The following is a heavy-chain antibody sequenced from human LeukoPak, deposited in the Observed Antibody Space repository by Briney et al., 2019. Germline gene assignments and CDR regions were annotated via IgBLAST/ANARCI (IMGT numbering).Heavy chain of an antibody. Sequence: SETLSLTCTVSGGSISSSSYYWGWIRQPPGKGLEWIVSIYYSGGTYYNPPLKSRFTISVDTSKNQFSLKLSSVTAADTAVYYCARDRKHYMDVWGKGTTVTVSS. CDR2: IYYSGGT. CDR3: ARDRKHYMDV. CDR1: GGSISSSSYY. V-gene: IGHV4-39*07. J-gene: IGHJ6*03.